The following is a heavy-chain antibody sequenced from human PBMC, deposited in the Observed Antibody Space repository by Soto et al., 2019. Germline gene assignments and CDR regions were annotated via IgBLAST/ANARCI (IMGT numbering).Heavy chain of an antibody. J-gene: IGHJ4*02. CDR3: AKDSSGWNFDD. V-gene: IGHV3-23*01. Sequence: GGSLRLSCAASGFTFSSYAMKWVRQAPGKGLEWVSGISNSGDSTYYADSVKGRFTISRDNSKNTLYLQMNSLRAEDTAVYYCAKDSSGWNFDDWGQGTLVTVSS. D-gene: IGHD6-19*01. CDR1: GFTFSSYA. CDR2: ISNSGDST.